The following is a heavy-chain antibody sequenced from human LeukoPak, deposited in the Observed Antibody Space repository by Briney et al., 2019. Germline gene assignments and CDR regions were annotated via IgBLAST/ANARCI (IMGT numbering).Heavy chain of an antibody. CDR1: GGSFSGYY. J-gene: IGHJ4*02. CDR2: INHSGST. Sequence: PSETLSLTCAVYGGSFSGYYWSWIRQPPGKGLEWIGEINHSGSTNYNPSLKSRVTISVDTSKNQFSLKLSSVTAADTAVYYCARVGYFDWFYFDYWGQGTLVTVSS. CDR3: ARVGYFDWFYFDY. V-gene: IGHV4-34*01. D-gene: IGHD3-9*01.